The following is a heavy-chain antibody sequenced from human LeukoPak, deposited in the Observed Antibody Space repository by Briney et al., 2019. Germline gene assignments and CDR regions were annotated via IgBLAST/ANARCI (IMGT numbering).Heavy chain of an antibody. CDR3: AKVGTIFGVVTNFDY. J-gene: IGHJ4*02. V-gene: IGHV3-23*01. Sequence: GGSLRLSCAASGITVSSNYLTWVRQAPGKGLECVSAISGSGGSTYYADSVKGRFTISRDNSKNTLYLQMNSLRAEDTAVYYCAKVGTIFGVVTNFDYWGQGTLVTVSS. CDR2: ISGSGGST. CDR1: GITVSSNY. D-gene: IGHD3-3*01.